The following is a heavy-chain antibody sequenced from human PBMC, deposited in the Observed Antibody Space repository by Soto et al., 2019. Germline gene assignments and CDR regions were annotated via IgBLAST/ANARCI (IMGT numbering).Heavy chain of an antibody. V-gene: IGHV4-30-2*01. D-gene: IGHD1-26*01. J-gene: IGHJ4*02. CDR1: GGSISSGGYS. Sequence: QLQLQESGSGLVKPSQTLSLTCAVSGGSISSGGYSWSCIRQPPGKVLEWIGYIYHSGSTYYNPSLKSRVTISVDRSKNQFSLKLSSVTAADTAVYYCAVISSGSYTGYYWGQGTLVTVSS. CDR3: AVISSGSYTGYY. CDR2: IYHSGST.